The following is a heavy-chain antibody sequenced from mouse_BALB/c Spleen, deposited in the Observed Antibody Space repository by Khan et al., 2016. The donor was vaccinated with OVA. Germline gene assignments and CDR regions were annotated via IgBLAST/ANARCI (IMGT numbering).Heavy chain of an antibody. D-gene: IGHD3-3*01. CDR2: ISYSGST. CDR3: ARGRAY. Sequence: EVELVKSGPGLVKPSQSLSLTCTVTGYSITSDYAWNWIRQFPGNKLEWMGYISYSGSTSYTPSLKSRISITRDTSKNQFFLQLNSVTTEDTATYYCARGRAYWGQGTLVTVSA. J-gene: IGHJ3*01. V-gene: IGHV3-2*02. CDR1: GYSITSDYA.